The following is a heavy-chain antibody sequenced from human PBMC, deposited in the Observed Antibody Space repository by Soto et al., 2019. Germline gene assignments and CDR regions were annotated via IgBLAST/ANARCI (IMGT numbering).Heavy chain of an antibody. CDR3: ATMGTPATGLYYFDF. J-gene: IGHJ4*02. V-gene: IGHV4-30-4*01. D-gene: IGHD2-15*01. CDR2: ISYSGSA. CDR1: GGSISIGNYY. Sequence: QVQLQESGPGLVKPSQTLSLTCTVSGGSISIGNYYWSWIRQPPGKGLEWIGFISYSGSAHYNPSLKSRVNMSVDTSKKQFSLNLSFVTAADTAVYYCATMGTPATGLYYFDFWGQGTLFTVSS.